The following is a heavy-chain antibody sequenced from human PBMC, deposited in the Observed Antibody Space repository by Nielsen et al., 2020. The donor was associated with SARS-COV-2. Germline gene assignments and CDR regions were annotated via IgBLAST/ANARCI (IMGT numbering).Heavy chain of an antibody. CDR1: GFSLSPSGMC. J-gene: IGHJ4*02. Sequence: PTLVKPTQTLTLPCTFSGFSLSPSGMCVSWIRQPPGKALEWLARIDWDHDKYYSTSLKTRLTISKDTSKNQVVLTMTNMDPVDTATYYCARTYYGGNSAFFDYWGQGTLVTVSS. D-gene: IGHD4-23*01. CDR3: ARTYYGGNSAFFDY. CDR2: IDWDHDK. V-gene: IGHV2-70*11.